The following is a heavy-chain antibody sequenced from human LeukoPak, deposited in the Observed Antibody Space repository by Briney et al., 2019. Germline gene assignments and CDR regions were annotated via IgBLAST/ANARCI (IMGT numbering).Heavy chain of an antibody. J-gene: IGHJ3*02. V-gene: IGHV3-9*01. CDR3: AKDNRSLGGIVVVTAIQYSGAFDI. CDR1: GFTFDDYA. D-gene: IGHD2-21*02. CDR2: ISWNSGSI. Sequence: AGGSLRLSCAASGFTFDDYAMHWVRQAPGKGLEWVSGISWNSGSIGYADSVKGRFTISRDNAKNSLYLQMNSLRAEDTALYYCAKDNRSLGGIVVVTAIQYSGAFDIWGQGTMVTVSS.